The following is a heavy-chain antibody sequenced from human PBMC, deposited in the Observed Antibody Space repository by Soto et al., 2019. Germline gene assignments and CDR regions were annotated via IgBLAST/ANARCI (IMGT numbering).Heavy chain of an antibody. CDR1: GGSISSSSYY. CDR2: INYSGST. J-gene: IGHJ5*02. Sequence: SETLSLTCTVSGGSISSSSYYWGWIRQPPGKGLAWIRSINYSGSTYYNPSLKSRVTITVDTSKNQFSLKLSFMTAADTAVYYCSRSSTRYSGGCNCFDPWGQGTLVTVSS. V-gene: IGHV4-39*01. D-gene: IGHD6-19*01. CDR3: SRSSTRYSGGCNCFDP.